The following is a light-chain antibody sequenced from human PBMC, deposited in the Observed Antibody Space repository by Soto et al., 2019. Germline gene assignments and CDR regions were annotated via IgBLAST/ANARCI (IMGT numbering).Light chain of an antibody. CDR1: QTIINW. J-gene: IGKJ1*01. Sequence: DIQMTQSPSTLSASVGDRVTITCRAIQTIINWLAWYQQKPGKAPKLLIYKASTLEGEVPSRFSSSGSETEFTLTINSLQPDDSATYYCQQYHTYWWTFGQGTKVDI. CDR3: QQYHTYWWT. V-gene: IGKV1-5*03. CDR2: KAS.